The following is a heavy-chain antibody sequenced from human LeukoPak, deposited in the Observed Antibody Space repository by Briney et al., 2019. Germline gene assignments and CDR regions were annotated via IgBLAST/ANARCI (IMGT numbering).Heavy chain of an antibody. D-gene: IGHD5-18*01. CDR2: IRSKAYGGTT. V-gene: IGHV3-49*04. Sequence: GGSLRLSCAASGFTFSSYAMNWVRPAPEKGLEWVGLIRSKAYGGTTEYAASVKGRFTISRDDSKSIAYLQMNSLKTEDTAVYYCTRWTYGYGDYWGQGSLVTVSS. CDR3: TRWTYGYGDY. CDR1: GFTFSSYA. J-gene: IGHJ4*02.